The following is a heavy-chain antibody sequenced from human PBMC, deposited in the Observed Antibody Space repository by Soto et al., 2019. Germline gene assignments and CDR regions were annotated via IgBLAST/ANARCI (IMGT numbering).Heavy chain of an antibody. CDR2: IYYSGST. J-gene: IGHJ4*02. D-gene: IGHD4-17*01. CDR3: ARDSNDYGDYQAIDY. CDR1: GGSISSGGYY. Sequence: QVQLQESGPGLVKPSQTLSLTCTVSGGSISSGGYYWSWIRQHPGKGLEWIGYIYYSGSTYYNPSLKSRVTISVDTSKNQFSLKLSSVTAADTAVYYCARDSNDYGDYQAIDYWGQGTLVTVSS. V-gene: IGHV4-31*03.